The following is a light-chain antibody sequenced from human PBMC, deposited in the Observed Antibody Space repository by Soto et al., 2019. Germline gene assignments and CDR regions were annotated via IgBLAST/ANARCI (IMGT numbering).Light chain of an antibody. V-gene: IGLV2-14*01. CDR1: SSDVGGYNS. Sequence: SALAQPASVSGSPGQSITISCTGTSSDVGGYNSVSWYQQHPGKAPKLMIYNVSNRPSGVSNRFSGSKSGNTASLTISGLQAEDEADYYCSSYTSSSTYVFGTGTKVTVL. CDR3: SSYTSSSTYV. CDR2: NVS. J-gene: IGLJ1*01.